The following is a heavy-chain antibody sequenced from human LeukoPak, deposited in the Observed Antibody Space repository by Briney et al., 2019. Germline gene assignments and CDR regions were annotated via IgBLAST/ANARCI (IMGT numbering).Heavy chain of an antibody. Sequence: SETLSLTCTVSGGSISSYYWSWIRQPPGKGLEWIGYIYYSGSTNYNPSLESRVTISVDTSKNQFSLKLSSVTAADTAVYYCTGDSDTYYYDSSGYSNWFDPWGQGTLVTVSS. V-gene: IGHV4-59*01. D-gene: IGHD3-22*01. CDR2: IYYSGST. J-gene: IGHJ5*02. CDR3: TGDSDTYYYDSSGYSNWFDP. CDR1: GGSISSYY.